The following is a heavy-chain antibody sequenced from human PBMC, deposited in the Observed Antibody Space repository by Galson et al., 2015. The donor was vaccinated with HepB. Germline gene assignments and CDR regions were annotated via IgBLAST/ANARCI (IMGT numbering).Heavy chain of an antibody. CDR1: GYTFTSYG. J-gene: IGHJ6*02. CDR3: AREGYYDFWSGPFYYYYYGMDV. CDR2: ISAYNGNT. V-gene: IGHV1-18*04. D-gene: IGHD3-3*01. Sequence: SVKVSCKASGYTFTSYGISWVRQAPGQGLEWMGWISAYNGNTNYAQKLQGRVTMTTDTSTSTAYMELRSLRSDDTAVYYCAREGYYDFWSGPFYYYYYGMDVWGQGTTVTVSS.